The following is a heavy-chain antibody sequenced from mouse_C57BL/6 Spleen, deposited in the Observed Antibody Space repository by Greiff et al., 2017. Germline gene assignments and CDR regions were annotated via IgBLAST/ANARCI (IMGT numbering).Heavy chain of an antibody. Sequence: EVQRVESGGGLVKPGGSLKLSCAASGFTFSDYGMHWVRQAPETGLEWVAYISSGSSTIYYADTVQGRFTISRDNAKNTLFLQMTSLRSEDTAMYYCARNGNYYGSSYYAMDYWGQGTSVTVSS. D-gene: IGHD1-1*01. CDR1: GFTFSDYG. V-gene: IGHV5-17*01. CDR2: ISSGSSTI. J-gene: IGHJ4*01. CDR3: ARNGNYYGSSYYAMDY.